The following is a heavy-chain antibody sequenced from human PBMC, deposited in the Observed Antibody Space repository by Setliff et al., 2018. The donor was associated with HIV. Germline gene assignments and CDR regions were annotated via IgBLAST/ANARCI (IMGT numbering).Heavy chain of an antibody. CDR3: AKALYGHSSAVGPDL. D-gene: IGHD4-17*01. Sequence: GESLKISCAASGFTFSTFAMSWVRQAPGKGLEWVSTISHSGETTYFADSVKGRFTISRDNSKNTLYLQMSSLKVDDTAIYFCAKALYGHSSAVGPDLWGQGTLVTVSS. V-gene: IGHV3-23*01. CDR2: ISHSGETT. CDR1: GFTFSTFA. J-gene: IGHJ5*02.